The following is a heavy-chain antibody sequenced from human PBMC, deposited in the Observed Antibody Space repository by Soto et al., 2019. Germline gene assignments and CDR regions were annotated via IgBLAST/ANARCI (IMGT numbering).Heavy chain of an antibody. CDR3: ARKAYGEISYYYYGMDV. CDR2: IWYGGSNK. Sequence: QVQLVESGGGVDQPGGFLRLSCAASGFTFSSYGMHWVRQAPGKGLEWVAVIWYGGSNKYYADSVKGRFTISRDNSKNTLYLQMNSLRAEDTAVYYCARKAYGEISYYYYGMDVWGQGTTVTVSS. D-gene: IGHD4-17*01. V-gene: IGHV3-33*01. CDR1: GFTFSSYG. J-gene: IGHJ6*02.